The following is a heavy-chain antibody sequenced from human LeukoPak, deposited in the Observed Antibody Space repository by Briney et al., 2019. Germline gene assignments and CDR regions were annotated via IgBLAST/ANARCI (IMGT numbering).Heavy chain of an antibody. CDR2: ISSSSSYI. Sequence: GGSLRLSCAASGFTFSSYSMNWVRQAPGKGLEWVSSISSSSSYIYYADSVKGRFTISRDNAKNSLYLQMNSLRAEDTAVYYCARDLEGRYYFDYWGQGTLVTVSS. CDR1: GFTFSSYS. J-gene: IGHJ4*02. CDR3: ARDLEGRYYFDY. V-gene: IGHV3-21*01.